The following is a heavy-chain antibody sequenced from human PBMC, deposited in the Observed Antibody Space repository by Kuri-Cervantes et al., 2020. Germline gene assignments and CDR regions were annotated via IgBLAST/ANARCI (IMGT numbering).Heavy chain of an antibody. V-gene: IGHV4-34*01. D-gene: IGHD2-21*02. CDR1: GGSFSGYY. CDR2: INHSGST. J-gene: IGHJ5*02. Sequence: ESLKISCAVYGGSFSGYYWSWIRQPPGKGLEWIGEINHSGSTNYNPSLKSRVTISVDTSKNQFSLKLSSVTAADTAVYYCARGPRVTLNWFDPWGQGTLVTVSS. CDR3: ARGPRVTLNWFDP.